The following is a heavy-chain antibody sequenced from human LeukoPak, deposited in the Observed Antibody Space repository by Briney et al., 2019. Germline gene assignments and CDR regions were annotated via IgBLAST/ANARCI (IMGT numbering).Heavy chain of an antibody. CDR1: GFTFSSYW. CDR2: IKQDGSDQ. Sequence: PGGSLRLSCAASGFTFSSYWMSWARQAPGKGLQWVASIKQDGSDQYYVDSVKGRFTISRDNAKNSLYLQMNSLRVEDTAMYFCAKDIQLSTWGLGTMVTVSS. V-gene: IGHV3-7*04. J-gene: IGHJ3*01. CDR3: AKDIQLST. D-gene: IGHD5-24*01.